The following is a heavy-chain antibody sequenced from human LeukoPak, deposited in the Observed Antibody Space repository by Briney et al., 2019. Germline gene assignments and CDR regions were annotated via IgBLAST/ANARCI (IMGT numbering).Heavy chain of an antibody. Sequence: GPSVKASRNASGYTFTIYGISWVRQAPGQGLEWMGWISAYNGNTNYAKKLQGRATMHTDTSTSTAYMELRSLRSDDTAVYYCGRDSAFYYGGRYGMDVWGQGTTVTVSS. J-gene: IGHJ6*02. D-gene: IGHD4-23*01. CDR3: GRDSAFYYGGRYGMDV. CDR1: GYTFTIYG. CDR2: ISAYNGNT. V-gene: IGHV1-18*01.